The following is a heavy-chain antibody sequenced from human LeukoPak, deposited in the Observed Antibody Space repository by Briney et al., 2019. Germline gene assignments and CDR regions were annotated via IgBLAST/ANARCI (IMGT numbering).Heavy chain of an antibody. CDR3: ARDKVKAASLTPKNYFDY. J-gene: IGHJ4*02. D-gene: IGHD6-13*01. Sequence: ASVKVSCKASGYTFTSYHLHWVRQAPGQGLEWMGIINPSGGSPNYAQKFQGRVTMTRDMSASTVNMELSSLRSEDTAVYYCARDKVKAASLTPKNYFDYWGQGTLVTVSS. V-gene: IGHV1-46*01. CDR1: GYTFTSYH. CDR2: INPSGGSP.